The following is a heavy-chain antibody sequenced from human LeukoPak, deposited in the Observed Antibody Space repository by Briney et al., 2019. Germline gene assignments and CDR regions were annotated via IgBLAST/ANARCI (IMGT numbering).Heavy chain of an antibody. CDR1: GGSISSYY. D-gene: IGHD2-2*01. CDR2: IYTSGST. J-gene: IGHJ5*02. Sequence: PSETLSLTCTVSGGSISSYYWSWIRQPAGKGLEWIGRIYTSGSTNYNPSLKSRVTMSVDTSKNQFSLKLSSVTAADTAVYYCARAKVPAAPAWFDPWGQGTLVTVSS. V-gene: IGHV4-4*07. CDR3: ARAKVPAAPAWFDP.